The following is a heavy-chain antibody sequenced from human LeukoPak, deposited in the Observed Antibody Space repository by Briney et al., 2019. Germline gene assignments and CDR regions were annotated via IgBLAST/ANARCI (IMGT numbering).Heavy chain of an antibody. CDR3: AKDTADTAMVFDY. V-gene: IGHV3-23*01. J-gene: IGHJ4*02. CDR2: ISGSGRST. CDR1: GFTFSSYA. Sequence: PGGSLRLSCAASGFTFSSYAMSWVRQAPGKGLEWVSAISGSGRSTYNADSVKGRFTISRDNSKNTLYLQVSSLRAEDTAVYYCAKDTADTAMVFDYWGQGTLVTVSS. D-gene: IGHD5-18*01.